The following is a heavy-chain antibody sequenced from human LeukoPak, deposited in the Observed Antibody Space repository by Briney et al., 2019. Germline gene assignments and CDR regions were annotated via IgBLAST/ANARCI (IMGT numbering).Heavy chain of an antibody. CDR3: TRDHIISTSDAFDV. J-gene: IGHJ3*01. D-gene: IGHD3-22*01. Sequence: GGSLRLSCAASGFTFSRYAMHWVRQAPGRGLEWVAITSYDGGNKFYTDSVKGRFTISRDNSKNTLYLQMNTLRPEDTAVYYCTRDHIISTSDAFDVWGQGTVVTVSS. CDR2: TSYDGGNK. CDR1: GFTFSRYA. V-gene: IGHV3-30-3*01.